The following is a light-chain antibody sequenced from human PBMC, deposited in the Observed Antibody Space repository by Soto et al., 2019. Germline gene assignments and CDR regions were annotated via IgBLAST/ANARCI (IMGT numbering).Light chain of an antibody. CDR1: QTISTY. Sequence: DIQMTQSPSSLSASVGDRVTITCRASQTISTYLNWYQQTPGKAPKLLIYAASSLQSVVPSRFSGSGAGIDFTLTISRLQPEDFAIYYCQQSYNTPQYTFGQGTELEIK. J-gene: IGKJ2*01. V-gene: IGKV1-39*01. CDR2: AAS. CDR3: QQSYNTPQYT.